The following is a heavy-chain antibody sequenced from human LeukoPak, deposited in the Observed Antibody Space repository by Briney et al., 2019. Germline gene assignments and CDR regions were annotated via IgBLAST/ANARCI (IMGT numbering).Heavy chain of an antibody. V-gene: IGHV1-46*01. D-gene: IGHD6-6*01. J-gene: IGHJ4*02. CDR1: GYIFTSYY. CDR3: ASARPDFDY. Sequence: ASVKVSCKASGYIFTSYYIHWVRQAPGQGLEWMGIINPSGGGTSYAQKFQGRVTMTRDTSTSTVYMELSSLKSEDTAVYYCASARPDFDYWGQGTLVTVSS. CDR2: INPSGGGT.